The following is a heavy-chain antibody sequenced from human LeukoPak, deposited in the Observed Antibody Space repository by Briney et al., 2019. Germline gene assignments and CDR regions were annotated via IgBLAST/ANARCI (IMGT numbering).Heavy chain of an antibody. CDR2: ISGDGTRT. V-gene: IGHV3-23*01. Sequence: GGSLRLSCAASGFSFSSYAMTWARQAPVKGLEWVSAISGDGTRTYYADSVKGRFTISRDNSKNTLYLEMSSLRVEDTAIYYCAKWPEGAMDYFDYWGQGTLVTVSP. D-gene: IGHD3-16*01. CDR3: AKWPEGAMDYFDY. J-gene: IGHJ4*02. CDR1: GFSFSSYA.